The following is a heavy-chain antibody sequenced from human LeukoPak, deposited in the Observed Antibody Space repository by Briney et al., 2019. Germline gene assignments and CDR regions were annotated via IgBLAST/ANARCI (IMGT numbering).Heavy chain of an antibody. V-gene: IGHV3-23*01. J-gene: IGHJ4*02. D-gene: IGHD2-2*01. CDR3: AKTRRYCSSTSCPGPFDY. CDR1: GFTFSSYA. Sequence: PGGSLRLSCAASGFTFSSYAMSWVRQAPGKGLEGVSAISGSGGSTYYADSVKGRFTISRDNSKNTLYLQMNSLRAEDTAVYYCAKTRRYCSSTSCPGPFDYWGQGTLVTVSS. CDR2: ISGSGGST.